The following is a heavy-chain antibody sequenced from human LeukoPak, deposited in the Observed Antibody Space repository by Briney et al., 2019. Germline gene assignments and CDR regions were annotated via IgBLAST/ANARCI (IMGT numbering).Heavy chain of an antibody. CDR3: ARGGTYYGSGSYYGSFDY. V-gene: IGHV1-69*13. Sequence: SVKVSCTASGGTFSSYAISWVRQAPGQGLEWMGGIIPIFGTANYAQKFQGRVTITADESTSTAYMELSSLRSEDTAVYYCARGGTYYGSGSYYGSFDYWGQGTLVTVSS. CDR2: IIPIFGTA. CDR1: GGTFSSYA. J-gene: IGHJ4*02. D-gene: IGHD3-10*01.